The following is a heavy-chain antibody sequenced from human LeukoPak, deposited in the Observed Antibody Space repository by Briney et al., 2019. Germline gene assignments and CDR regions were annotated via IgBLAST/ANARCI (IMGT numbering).Heavy chain of an antibody. CDR2: IIPIFGTA. D-gene: IGHD3-3*01. Sequence: SVKVSCKASGGTFSSYAISWVRQAPGQGLEWMGGIIPIFGTANYAQKFQGRVTITTDESTSTAYMELSSLRSEDTAVYYCARSRYYDFWSGVGGSFDYWGQGTLVTVSS. V-gene: IGHV1-69*05. CDR1: GGTFSSYA. CDR3: ARSRYYDFWSGVGGSFDY. J-gene: IGHJ4*02.